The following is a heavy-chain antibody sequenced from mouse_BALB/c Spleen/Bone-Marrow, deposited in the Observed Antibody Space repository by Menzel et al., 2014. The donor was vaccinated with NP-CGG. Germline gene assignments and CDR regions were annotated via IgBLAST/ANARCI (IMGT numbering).Heavy chain of an antibody. CDR3: ARGSPY. CDR1: GYTFTNYY. D-gene: IGHD6-2*01. J-gene: IGHJ3*01. V-gene: IGHV1S81*02. Sequence: QVQLKESGAELVKPGASVKLSCKTSGYTFTNYYIYWVKQRPGQGLEWIGEINPGNGGTNSNERFKSKATLTVDKSSTTAYILLTSLTSEDSAVYYCARGSPYWGQGTLVTVSA. CDR2: INPGNGGT.